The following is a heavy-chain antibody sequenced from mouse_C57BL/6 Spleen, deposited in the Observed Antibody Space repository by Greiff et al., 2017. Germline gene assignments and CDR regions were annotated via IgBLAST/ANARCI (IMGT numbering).Heavy chain of an antibody. CDR3: ARAYGNYDYAMDY. D-gene: IGHD2-1*01. CDR1: GYTFTSYW. V-gene: IGHV1-64*01. Sequence: QVQLQQSGADLVKPGASVKLSCTASGYTFTSYWLYWLRQRPGQGLEWFGIIHTNSGSTNYNAPFKSQVTLTVDKSSSTHFLQLSSLTSEDAAVYYCARAYGNYDYAMDYWGQGTSVTVSS. CDR2: IHTNSGST. J-gene: IGHJ4*01.